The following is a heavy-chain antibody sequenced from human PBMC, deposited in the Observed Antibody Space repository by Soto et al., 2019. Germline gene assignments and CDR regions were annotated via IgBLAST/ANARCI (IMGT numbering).Heavy chain of an antibody. Sequence: NPSETLSLTCAVYGGTFSGYYWSWIRQPPGKGLEWIGEINHSGSTNYNPSLKSRVTISVDTSKNQFSLKLSSVTAADTAVYYCARANQYYYGSGSYYINWFDPWGQGTLVTVSS. V-gene: IGHV4-34*01. CDR1: GGTFSGYY. J-gene: IGHJ5*02. CDR2: INHSGST. CDR3: ARANQYYYGSGSYYINWFDP. D-gene: IGHD3-10*01.